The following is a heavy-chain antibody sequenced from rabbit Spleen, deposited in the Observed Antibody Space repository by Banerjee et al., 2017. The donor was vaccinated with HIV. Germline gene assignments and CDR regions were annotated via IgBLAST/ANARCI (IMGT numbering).Heavy chain of an antibody. CDR1: GFSFSSGFW. CDR2: IYAAGSVDT. CDR3: ARDAGTSFSTYGMDL. J-gene: IGHJ6*01. V-gene: IGHV1S45*01. Sequence: QQQLEESGGDLVKPEGSLTLTCTASGFSFSSGFWICWVRQAPGKGLEWIACIYAAGSVDTDYANWATGRFTISKTSSTTVTLQMTGLTAADTATYFCARDAGTSFSTYGMDLWGPGTLVTVS. D-gene: IGHD4-2*01.